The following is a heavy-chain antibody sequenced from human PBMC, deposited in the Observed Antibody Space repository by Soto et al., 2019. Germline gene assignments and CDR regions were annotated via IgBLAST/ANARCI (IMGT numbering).Heavy chain of an antibody. D-gene: IGHD3-10*01. Sequence: SETLSLTCTVSGGSISSYYWSWIRQPPGKGLEWIGYIYYSGSTNYNPSLKSRVTISVDTSKNQFSLKLSSVTAADTAVYYCARQTSTMVRGVIINWFDPWGQGTLVTVSS. CDR1: GGSISSYY. CDR3: ARQTSTMVRGVIINWFDP. V-gene: IGHV4-59*08. J-gene: IGHJ5*02. CDR2: IYYSGST.